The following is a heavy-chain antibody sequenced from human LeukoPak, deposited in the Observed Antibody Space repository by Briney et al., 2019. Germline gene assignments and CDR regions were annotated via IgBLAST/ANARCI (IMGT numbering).Heavy chain of an antibody. D-gene: IGHD1-14*01. CDR3: AKYREDHNNIWDALDI. CDR2: IGSPDLT. V-gene: IGHV3-23*01. CDR1: GFNFNVYA. Sequence: PGGSLRLSCAASGFNFNVYAMSWVRQPPGKGLEWVSSIGSPDLTNYADSVKGRFTISRDDSKNTVFLQMNSLGAEDTATYYCAKYREDHNNIWDALDIWGQGTMLTVSS. J-gene: IGHJ3*02.